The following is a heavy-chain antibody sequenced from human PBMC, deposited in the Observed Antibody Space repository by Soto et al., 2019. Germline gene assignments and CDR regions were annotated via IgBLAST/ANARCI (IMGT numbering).Heavy chain of an antibody. Sequence: SETLSLTCTVSGGSISSGDYFWSWIRQPPGKGLEWIGYIYYSGSTYYNPSLKSRVTISVDTSKNQFSLKLTSVTAEDTAVYYCARDLDEQGFDYWGLGTLVTVSS. CDR3: ARDLDEQGFDY. CDR2: IYYSGST. CDR1: GGSISSGDYF. D-gene: IGHD1-1*01. V-gene: IGHV4-30-4*01. J-gene: IGHJ4*02.